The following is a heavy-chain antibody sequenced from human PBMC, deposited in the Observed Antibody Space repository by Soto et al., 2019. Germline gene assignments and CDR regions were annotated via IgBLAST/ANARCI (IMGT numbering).Heavy chain of an antibody. V-gene: IGHV1-3*01. CDR3: ARLIPVRTXXXHXFDY. J-gene: IGHJ4*02. CDR1: GYTFTNFV. Sequence: GASVKVSCKASGYTFTNFVIHWVRQAPGQRPEWMGWINAGNGNTKYSQKFQGRVTITRDTSASTAYMELTSLRSEDTAVYYCARLIPVRTXXXHXFDYWGQGTLVTXSS. CDR2: INAGNGNT.